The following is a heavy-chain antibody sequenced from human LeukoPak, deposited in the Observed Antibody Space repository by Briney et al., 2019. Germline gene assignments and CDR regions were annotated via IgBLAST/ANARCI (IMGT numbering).Heavy chain of an antibody. D-gene: IGHD3-3*01. CDR2: IYYSGST. CDR1: GGSISSSSYY. Sequence: PSETLSLTCTVSGGSISSSSYYWGWIRQPPGKGLEWIGSIYYSGSTYYNPSPKSRVTISVDTSKNQFSLKLSSVTAADTAVYYCAGSYYDFWSGYPLWFDPWGQGTLVTVSS. CDR3: AGSYYDFWSGYPLWFDP. J-gene: IGHJ5*02. V-gene: IGHV4-39*01.